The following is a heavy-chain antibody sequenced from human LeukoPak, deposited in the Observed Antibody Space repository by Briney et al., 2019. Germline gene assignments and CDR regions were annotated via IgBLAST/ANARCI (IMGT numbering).Heavy chain of an antibody. J-gene: IGHJ6*02. D-gene: IGHD3-22*01. CDR2: INSDGSST. CDR1: GFTFSTYW. Sequence: QSGGSLRLSCAASGFTFSTYWMHWVRQAPGKGLVWVSRINSDGSSTNYADSVKGRFTISRDNAKNTLYLQMNSLRTEDTAVYYCARAQYYDSTTAGGMDVWGQGTTVTVSS. V-gene: IGHV3-74*01. CDR3: ARAQYYDSTTAGGMDV.